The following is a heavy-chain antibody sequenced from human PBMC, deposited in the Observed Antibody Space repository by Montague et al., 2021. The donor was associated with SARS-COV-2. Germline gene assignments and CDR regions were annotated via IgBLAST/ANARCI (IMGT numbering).Heavy chain of an antibody. CDR2: IYYYGSV. Sequence: ETLSLTCTVAGDSVSRSYWNWIRQSPGKGLEWIGNIYYYGSVNYNPSLKSRLSISLDTSKNQLSLTLTSVTAADTATYYCARQITMVREPFDSWGQGTLVLVSS. CDR1: GDSVSRSY. J-gene: IGHJ4*02. CDR3: ARQITMVREPFDS. V-gene: IGHV4-59*08. D-gene: IGHD3-10*01.